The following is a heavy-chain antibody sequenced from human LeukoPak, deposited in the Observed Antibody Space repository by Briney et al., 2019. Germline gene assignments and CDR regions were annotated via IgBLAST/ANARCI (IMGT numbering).Heavy chain of an antibody. CDR2: IYYSGST. CDR1: GGSISSGGYY. CDR3: ARAHSSSWYYFDY. J-gene: IGHJ4*02. D-gene: IGHD6-13*01. V-gene: IGHV4-31*03. Sequence: SETLSLTCTVSGGSISSGGYYWSWIRQHPGKGLEWIGYIYYSGSTYYNPSLKNRVTISVDTSKSQFSLNLSSVNAADTAVYYCARAHSSSWYYFDYWGQGTLVTVSS.